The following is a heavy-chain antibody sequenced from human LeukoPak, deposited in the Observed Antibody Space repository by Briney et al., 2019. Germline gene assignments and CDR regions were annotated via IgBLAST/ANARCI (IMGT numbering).Heavy chain of an antibody. D-gene: IGHD5-18*01. CDR3: ARTFGYSYGYLDY. J-gene: IGHJ4*02. CDR1: GGSISSSSCY. V-gene: IGHV4-39*01. CDR2: IYYSGST. Sequence: TSETLSLTCTVSGGSISSSSCYWGWIRQPPGRGLEWIGSIYYSGSTYYNSSLKSRVTISVDTSKNQFSLKLSSVTAADTAVYYCARTFGYSYGYLDYWGQGTLVTVSS.